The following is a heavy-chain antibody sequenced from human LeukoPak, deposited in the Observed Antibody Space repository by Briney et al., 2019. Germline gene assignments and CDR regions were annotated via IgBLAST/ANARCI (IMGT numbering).Heavy chain of an antibody. J-gene: IGHJ4*02. CDR3: ARDQGDIVATTTRFDY. Sequence: SSSSSYIYYADSVKAPFTISRDNAKTSLYLQMNSLRAEDTAVYYCARDQGDIVATTTRFDYWGQGTLVTVSS. CDR2: SSSSSYI. D-gene: IGHD5-12*01. V-gene: IGHV3-21*01.